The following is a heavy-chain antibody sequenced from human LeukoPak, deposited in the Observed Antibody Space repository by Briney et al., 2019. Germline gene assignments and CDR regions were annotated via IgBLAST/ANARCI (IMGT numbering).Heavy chain of an antibody. V-gene: IGHV1-18*01. CDR3: ARPRVDTAMVRGFDAFDI. CDR1: GYTFTSYG. D-gene: IGHD5-18*01. CDR2: ISAYNGNT. Sequence: ASVKVSCKASGYTFTSYGISWVRQAPGQGLEWMGWISAYNGNTNYAQKLQGRVTMTTDTSTSTAYMELRSLRSDDTAVYYCARPRVDTAMVRGFDAFDIWGQGTMVTVSS. J-gene: IGHJ3*02.